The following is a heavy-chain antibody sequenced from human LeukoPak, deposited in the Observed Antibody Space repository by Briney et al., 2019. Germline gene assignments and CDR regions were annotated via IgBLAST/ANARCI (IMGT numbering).Heavy chain of an antibody. CDR2: IRSKANSYAT. D-gene: IGHD3-10*01. CDR3: TSTNYGPYPRGMDV. V-gene: IGHV3-73*01. J-gene: IGHJ6*02. CDR1: GFTFSGSA. Sequence: GSLRLSCAASGFTFSGSAMHWVRQASRKGLEWVGRIRSKANSYATAYAASVKGRFTISRDDSKNTAYLQMNSLKTEDTAVYYCTSTNYGPYPRGMDVWGQGTTVTVSS.